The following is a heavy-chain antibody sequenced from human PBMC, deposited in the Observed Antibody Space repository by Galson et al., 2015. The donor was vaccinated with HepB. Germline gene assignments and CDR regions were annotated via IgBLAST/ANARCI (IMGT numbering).Heavy chain of an antibody. CDR3: ARGLGKFYYDSSGSHFDY. D-gene: IGHD3-22*01. Sequence: SVKVSCKASDYTFSSYGINWVRQAPGQGLEWMGWISGYDGNTNYEQRFQGRVTMTTDTSTNTAYMGLRSLRSDDTAVYYCARGLGKFYYDSSGSHFDYWGQGSLVTVSS. CDR1: DYTFSSYG. CDR2: ISGYDGNT. V-gene: IGHV1-18*01. J-gene: IGHJ4*02.